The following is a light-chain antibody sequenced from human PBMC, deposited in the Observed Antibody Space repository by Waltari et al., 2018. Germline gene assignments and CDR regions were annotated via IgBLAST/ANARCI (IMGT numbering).Light chain of an antibody. CDR2: AAP. CDR3: QQYNNWPLT. Sequence: EMVMTQSPATLSVSPGERATLSCRASQSVSSDLAWYQQKSGQAPRLLIYAAPNRATGIPARFNGGGSGTEFTLTISSLQSGDSAVYYCQQYNNWPLTFGQGTKVEIK. J-gene: IGKJ1*01. V-gene: IGKV3-15*01. CDR1: QSVSSD.